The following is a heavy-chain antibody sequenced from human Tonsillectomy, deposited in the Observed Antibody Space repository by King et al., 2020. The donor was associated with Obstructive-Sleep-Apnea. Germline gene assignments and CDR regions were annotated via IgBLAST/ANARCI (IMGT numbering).Heavy chain of an antibody. D-gene: IGHD5-12*01. Sequence: VQLQESGPGLVKPSETLSLTCTVSGGSISSFYWNWIRQPPGKGLEWIGYIYFSGSTTYNPSLKSRVTISVDTSKNQFSLKLSSVTAADTAVYYCARGVVATIFDYWGQGTLVTVSS. J-gene: IGHJ4*02. CDR2: IYFSGST. V-gene: IGHV4-59*01. CDR3: ARGVVATIFDY. CDR1: GGSISSFY.